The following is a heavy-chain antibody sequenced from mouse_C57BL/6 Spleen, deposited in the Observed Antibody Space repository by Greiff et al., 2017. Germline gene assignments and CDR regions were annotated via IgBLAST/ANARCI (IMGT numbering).Heavy chain of an antibody. J-gene: IGHJ3*01. V-gene: IGHV5-4*01. Sequence: DVMLVESGGGLVKPGGSLKLSCAASGFTFSSYAMSWVRQTPEKRLEWVATISDGGSYTYYPDNVKGRFTISRDNAKNNLYLQMNLLKSEDTAMYYCARDQTAQAPAWFAYWGQGTLVTVSA. CDR3: ARDQTAQAPAWFAY. CDR2: ISDGGSYT. D-gene: IGHD3-2*02. CDR1: GFTFSSYA.